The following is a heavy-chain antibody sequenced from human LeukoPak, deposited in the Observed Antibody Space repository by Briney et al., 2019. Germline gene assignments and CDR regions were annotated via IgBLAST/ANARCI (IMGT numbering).Heavy chain of an antibody. CDR3: AHKALTDFDN. Sequence: SGPTLVKPTQTLTLTCTFSGFSLSTSGVSMGWTPQPPAKALEWLALIYWDDDKRYCPSLKSRLTITKDTSKNQVVLLRINMDPVDTATYFCAHKALTDFDNWGQGTLVTVSS. J-gene: IGHJ4*02. V-gene: IGHV2-5*02. CDR1: GFSLSTSGVS. CDR2: IYWDDDK.